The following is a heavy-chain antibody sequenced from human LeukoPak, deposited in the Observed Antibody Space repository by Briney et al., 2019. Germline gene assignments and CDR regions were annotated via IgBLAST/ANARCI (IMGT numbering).Heavy chain of an antibody. J-gene: IGHJ4*02. Sequence: PGGSLRLSCAASEFSFSAYGMHWVRQAPGKGLEWVSVISIDGSNKDYVDSVKGRFTISRDDSKNTLYLQMNSPRAEDTAIYYCARGLLDYGDYYFDFWGQGTLITVS. V-gene: IGHV3-33*05. CDR1: EFSFSAYG. CDR3: ARGLLDYGDYYFDF. D-gene: IGHD4-17*01. CDR2: ISIDGSNK.